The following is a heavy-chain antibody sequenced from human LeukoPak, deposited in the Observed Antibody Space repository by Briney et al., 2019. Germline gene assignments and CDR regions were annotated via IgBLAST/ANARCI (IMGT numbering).Heavy chain of an antibody. CDR2: IYTTGRA. D-gene: IGHD3-16*02. V-gene: IGHV4-4*07. Sequence: SETLSLTCSVSTGSINSYYWGWVRQPAGRGLQWIGRIYTTGRADYDPSLQSRVAMSIDTSRKQFSLNLKSVTAPDTATYFCARHGYTASHFFLDYWSQGAPVTVSS. CDR3: ARHGYTASHFFLDY. CDR1: TGSINSYY. J-gene: IGHJ4*02.